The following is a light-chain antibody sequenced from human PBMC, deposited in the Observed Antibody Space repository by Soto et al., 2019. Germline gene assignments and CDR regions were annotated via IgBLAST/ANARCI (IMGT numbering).Light chain of an antibody. V-gene: IGLV2-14*01. Sequence: QSVLTQPASVSGSPGQSITISCTGTSSDVGGYNFVSWYQQNPGKAPQLMIYAVSNRPSGVSNRFSGSKSGKTASLTISGLQAADEAAYYCSSYASSSPVVVGGGTKRTVL. CDR3: SSYASSSPVV. J-gene: IGLJ3*02. CDR1: SSDVGGYNF. CDR2: AVS.